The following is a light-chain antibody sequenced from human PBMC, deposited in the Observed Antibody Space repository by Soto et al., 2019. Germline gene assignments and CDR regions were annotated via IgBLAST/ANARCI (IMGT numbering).Light chain of an antibody. J-gene: IGLJ1*01. V-gene: IGLV2-8*01. CDR3: SSYAGITPYV. Sequence: QSALTQPPSASGSPGQSVTISCTGTSSDVGGYTYVSWYQQHPGKAPKLMIYEVSKRPSGVPDRFSGSKPGNTASLTVSGLQAEDEADYYCSSYAGITPYVFGTGTKATVL. CDR2: EVS. CDR1: SSDVGGYTY.